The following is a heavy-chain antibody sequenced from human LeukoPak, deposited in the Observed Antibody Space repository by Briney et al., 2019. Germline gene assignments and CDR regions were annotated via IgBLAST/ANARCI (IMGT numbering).Heavy chain of an antibody. CDR1: GGSISPYF. V-gene: IGHV4-4*07. Sequence: SETLSLTCTVSGGSISPYFWSWIRQPPGKGLEWIGRITSAGDTAYNPSLRGGVTMSLDTSKNQFSLILNSVTASDTALYYCAREDLKLPHNWFDPWGQGTLVTVSS. CDR3: AREDLKLPHNWFDP. J-gene: IGHJ5*02. CDR2: ITSAGDT.